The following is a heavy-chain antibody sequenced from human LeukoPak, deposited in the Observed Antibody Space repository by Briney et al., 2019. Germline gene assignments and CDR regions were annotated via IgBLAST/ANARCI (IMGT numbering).Heavy chain of an antibody. J-gene: IGHJ4*02. Sequence: GGSLRLSCAASGFTFSSYWMSWVRQAPGKGLEWVANIKQDGSEKYYVDSVKGRFTISRDNAKNSLYLQMNSLRAEDTAVYYCARDPEGYYGSGSYCYFDYWGQGTLVTVSS. CDR1: GFTFSSYW. CDR3: ARDPEGYYGSGSYCYFDY. D-gene: IGHD3-10*01. CDR2: IKQDGSEK. V-gene: IGHV3-7*01.